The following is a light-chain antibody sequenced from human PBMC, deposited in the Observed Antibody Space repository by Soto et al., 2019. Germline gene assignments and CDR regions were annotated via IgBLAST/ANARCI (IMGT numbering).Light chain of an antibody. CDR2: LGS. J-gene: IGKJ4*01. Sequence: DIVMTQSPLSLPVTPGEPASISCRSSQSLLHSNGYNYLDWYLQKPGQSPQLLIYLGSNRASGVPDRVSGSGSGTDFTLKINRVEAEDVGVYYCMQALQTPAFGGGTKVEIK. CDR1: QSLLHSNGYNY. CDR3: MQALQTPA. V-gene: IGKV2-28*01.